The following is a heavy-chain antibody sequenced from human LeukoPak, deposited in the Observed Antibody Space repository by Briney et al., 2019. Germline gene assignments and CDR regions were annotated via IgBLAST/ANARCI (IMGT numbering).Heavy chain of an antibody. V-gene: IGHV4-61*01. Sequence: PSETLSLTCTVSGGSVSGDPYYWSWIRQPPGKGPEWIGHISYSGNINSNPSLRSRVTASVDTSKNQFSLNLSSVTAADTAMYYCARSGGALLLDSWGQGTLVTVSS. J-gene: IGHJ4*02. CDR3: ARSGGALLLDS. CDR2: ISYSGNI. D-gene: IGHD1-14*01. CDR1: GGSVSGDPYY.